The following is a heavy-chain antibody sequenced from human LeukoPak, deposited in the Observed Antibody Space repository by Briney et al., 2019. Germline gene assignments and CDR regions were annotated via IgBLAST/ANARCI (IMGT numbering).Heavy chain of an antibody. D-gene: IGHD3-9*01. CDR1: GGSFSGYY. V-gene: IGHV4-34*01. J-gene: IGHJ1*01. CDR2: INHSGST. Sequence: SETLSLTCAVYGGSFSGYYWSWIRQPPGKGLEWIGEINHSGSTNYNPSLKSRVTISGDTSKNQFSLKLSSVTAADTAVYYCARTEYYDILTGYLPFQHWGQGTLVTVSS. CDR3: ARTEYYDILTGYLPFQH.